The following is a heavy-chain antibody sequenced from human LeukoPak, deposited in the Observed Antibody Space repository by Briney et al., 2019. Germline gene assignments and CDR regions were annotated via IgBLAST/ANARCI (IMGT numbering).Heavy chain of an antibody. V-gene: IGHV1-2*06. CDR2: INPNSGGT. Sequence: ASVKVSCKASGYTFTGYYMHWVRQAPGQGLEWMGRINPNSGGTNYAQKFQGRVTMTRDTSISTAYMELSRLRSVDTAVYYCAREKQQLVLGVYYYYGMDVWGQGTTVTVSS. CDR1: GYTFTGYY. J-gene: IGHJ6*02. D-gene: IGHD6-13*01. CDR3: AREKQQLVLGVYYYYGMDV.